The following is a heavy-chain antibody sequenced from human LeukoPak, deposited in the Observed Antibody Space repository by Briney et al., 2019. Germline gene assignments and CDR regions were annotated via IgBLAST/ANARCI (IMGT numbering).Heavy chain of an antibody. J-gene: IGHJ6*03. CDR1: GGTFSSYA. CDR2: IIPIFGTA. V-gene: IGHV1-69*06. CDR3: ATSRGQLWLQGTNYYYMDV. Sequence: SSVKVSCKASGGTFSSYAISWVRQAPGQGLEWMGGIIPIFGTANYAQKFQGRVTITADKSTSTAYMELSSLRSEDTAVYYCATSRGQLWLQGTNYYYMDVWGKGTTVTVSS. D-gene: IGHD5-18*01.